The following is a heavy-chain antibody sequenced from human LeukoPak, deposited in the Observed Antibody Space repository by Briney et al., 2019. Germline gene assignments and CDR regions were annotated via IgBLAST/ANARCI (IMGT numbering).Heavy chain of an antibody. Sequence: GGSLRLSCAASGFTFSSYAMNWVRQAPGKGLEWVSGISVSGGTTHYADSVKGRFTISRDNSKNTLYLQMNSLRAEDTAVYYCAKGWTKYCTGGSCYSPLYYFDYWGQGTLVTVSS. CDR1: GFTFSSYA. D-gene: IGHD2-15*01. CDR3: AKGWTKYCTGGSCYSPLYYFDY. V-gene: IGHV3-23*01. CDR2: ISVSGGTT. J-gene: IGHJ4*02.